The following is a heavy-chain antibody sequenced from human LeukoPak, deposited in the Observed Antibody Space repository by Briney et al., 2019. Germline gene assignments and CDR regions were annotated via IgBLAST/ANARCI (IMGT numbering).Heavy chain of an antibody. D-gene: IGHD2/OR15-2a*01. CDR3: TRYGGEGCNSAFDI. CDR2: IRRGTNSYTT. CDR1: GFSFSDYI. J-gene: IGHJ3*02. V-gene: IGHV3-72*01. Sequence: GGSLRLSCAASGFSFSDYILGWVRQAPGKGLEWVGRIRRGTNSYTTEYAASVKGRFIISRDDSQNSLYLHMNSLKTEDTAVYHCTRYGGEGCNSAFDIWGQGTMVTVSS.